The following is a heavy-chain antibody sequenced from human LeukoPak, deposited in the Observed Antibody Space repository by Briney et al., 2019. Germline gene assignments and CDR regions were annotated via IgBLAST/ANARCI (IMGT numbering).Heavy chain of an antibody. Sequence: GESLRISCEASGYTITSYYITWVRQMPGKGLEWMGRIDPTDSYTNYSPSFRGHVTFSVGKSISTAYLQWSSLKASDTAIYYCARHASTWYSDYWGQGTLVTVSS. CDR2: IDPTDSYT. J-gene: IGHJ4*02. CDR1: GYTITSYY. V-gene: IGHV5-10-1*01. CDR3: ARHASTWYSDY. D-gene: IGHD6-13*01.